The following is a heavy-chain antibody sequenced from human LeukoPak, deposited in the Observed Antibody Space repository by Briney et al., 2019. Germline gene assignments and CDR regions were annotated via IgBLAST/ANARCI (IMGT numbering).Heavy chain of an antibody. Sequence: SVKVSCKASGYTFTNYGISWVRQAPGQGLEWMGGIIPIFGTANYAQKFQGRVTITTDESTSTAYMELSSLRSEDTAVYYCARCPYFEYSSSTVWFDPWGQGTLVTVSS. CDR3: ARCPYFEYSSSTVWFDP. CDR1: GYTFTNYG. J-gene: IGHJ5*02. V-gene: IGHV1-69*05. CDR2: IIPIFGTA. D-gene: IGHD6-6*01.